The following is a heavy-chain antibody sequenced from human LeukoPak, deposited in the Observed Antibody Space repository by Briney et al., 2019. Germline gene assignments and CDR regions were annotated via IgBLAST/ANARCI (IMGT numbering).Heavy chain of an antibody. CDR3: ATPGDSSSSYYFAY. D-gene: IGHD3-22*01. J-gene: IGHJ4*02. V-gene: IGHV4-39*07. CDR1: GGSISSSSYY. Sequence: SETLSLTCTVSGGSISSSSYYWGWIRQPPGKGLEWVGEINHSGSTNYNPSLKSRVTISVDTSKNQFSLKLSSVTAADTAVYYCATPGDSSSSYYFAYWGQGTLITVSS. CDR2: INHSGST.